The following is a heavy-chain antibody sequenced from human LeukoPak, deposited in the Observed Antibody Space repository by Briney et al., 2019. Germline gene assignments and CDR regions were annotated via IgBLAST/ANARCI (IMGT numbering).Heavy chain of an antibody. Sequence: ASVKVSCKASGYTFTGYYMHWVQQAPGKGLEWMGRINPNSGGTNYAQKFQGRVTMTRDTSISTAYMELSRLRSDDTAVYYCASGSAVGATKAGEMEDYWGQGTLVTVSS. CDR2: INPNSGGT. V-gene: IGHV1-2*06. D-gene: IGHD1-26*01. CDR1: GYTFTGYY. J-gene: IGHJ4*02. CDR3: ASGSAVGATKAGEMEDY.